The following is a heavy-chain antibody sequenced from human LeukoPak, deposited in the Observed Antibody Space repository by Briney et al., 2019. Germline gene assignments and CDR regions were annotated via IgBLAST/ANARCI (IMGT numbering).Heavy chain of an antibody. J-gene: IGHJ4*02. Sequence: SVKVSCKASGGTFSSYAISWVRQAPGQGLEWMGRIIPILGIANYAQKFQGRVTITADKSTSTAYMELSSLRSEDTAVYYCARETHSSDLGGYWGQGTLVTVSS. CDR2: IIPILGIA. D-gene: IGHD6-13*01. V-gene: IGHV1-69*04. CDR1: GGTFSSYA. CDR3: ARETHSSDLGGY.